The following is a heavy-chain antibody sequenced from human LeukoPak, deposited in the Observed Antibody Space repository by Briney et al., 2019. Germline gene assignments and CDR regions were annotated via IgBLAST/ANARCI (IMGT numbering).Heavy chain of an antibody. V-gene: IGHV3-23*01. CDR1: GFPFSSYA. Sequence: GGSLRLSCAASGFPFSSYAMTWVRQAPGKGLEWVSTISASANNTYYTDSVSGRFTISRDNSKNTLYLQMSSLSAEDTAVYYCAKRIAAAGSPVYFDYWGQGTLITVSS. CDR3: AKRIAAAGSPVYFDY. J-gene: IGHJ4*02. CDR2: ISASANNT. D-gene: IGHD6-13*01.